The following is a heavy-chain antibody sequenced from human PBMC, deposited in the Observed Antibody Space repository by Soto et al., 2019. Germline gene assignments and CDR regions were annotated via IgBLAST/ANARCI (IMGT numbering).Heavy chain of an antibody. Sequence: SETLSLTCDVSGGSIDNSHSFWGWVRQPPGRGLEFLGSVYYSGGTYSNPSLKSRLSMSVDTSKNQFSLNLTSVTAADTAVYHCARMSATGTRWFDPWGQGTLVTVSS. V-gene: IGHV4-39*07. CDR1: GGSIDNSHSF. CDR2: VYYSGGT. J-gene: IGHJ5*02. CDR3: ARMSATGTRWFDP. D-gene: IGHD6-13*01.